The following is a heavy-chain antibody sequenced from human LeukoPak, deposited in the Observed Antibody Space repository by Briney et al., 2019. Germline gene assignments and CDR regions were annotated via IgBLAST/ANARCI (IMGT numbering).Heavy chain of an antibody. D-gene: IGHD6-13*01. J-gene: IGHJ4*02. CDR1: GFTFSSYG. V-gene: IGHV3-33*01. Sequence: GRSLRLSCAPSGFTFSSYGMHWVRPAPGKGLEWVAVIWYDGGNKYYADSVKGRFTISRDNSKNTLYLQMNSLRAEDTAIYYCARDLHSSSCYSPFDYWGQGTGVTVSS. CDR3: ARDLHSSSCYSPFDY. CDR2: IWYDGGNK.